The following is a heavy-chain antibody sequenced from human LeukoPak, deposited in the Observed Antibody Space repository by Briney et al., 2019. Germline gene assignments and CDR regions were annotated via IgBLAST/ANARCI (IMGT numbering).Heavy chain of an antibody. V-gene: IGHV4-34*01. CDR2: INHSGST. Sequence: SETLSLTCAVYGGSFSGYYWSWIRQPPGKGLEWIGEINHSGSTNYNPSLKSRVTISVDTSKNQFSLKLSSVTAADTAVYYCARYSSGYGVDYWGQGTLVTVSS. D-gene: IGHD6-19*01. CDR3: ARYSSGYGVDY. CDR1: GGSFSGYY. J-gene: IGHJ4*02.